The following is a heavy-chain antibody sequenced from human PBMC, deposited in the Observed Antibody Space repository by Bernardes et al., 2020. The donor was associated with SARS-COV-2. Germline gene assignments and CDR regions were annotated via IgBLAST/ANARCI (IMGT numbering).Heavy chain of an antibody. CDR2: ISYDGTTK. D-gene: IGHD6-6*01. CDR3: AREWEEYTSSLFDF. J-gene: IGHJ4*02. CDR1: GFTLSSYA. Sequence: GSLSLSCAASGFTLSSYAMHWVRQAPGKGLEWVAIISYDGTTKYNADSVKGRFTITRDNSRNTLFLQMSTLTTEDTAVYYCAREWEEYTSSLFDFWGQGTLVTVSS. V-gene: IGHV3-30-3*01.